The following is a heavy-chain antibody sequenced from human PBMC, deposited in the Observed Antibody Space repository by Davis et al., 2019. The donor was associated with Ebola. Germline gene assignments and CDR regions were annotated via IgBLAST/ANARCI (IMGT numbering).Heavy chain of an antibody. CDR2: ISISSGFT. D-gene: IGHD5-24*01. CDR1: GFSFSDYY. V-gene: IGHV3-11*06. J-gene: IGHJ4*02. Sequence: PGGSLRLSCAASGFSFSDYYMSWIRQAPGKGLEWVSYISISSGFTNYADSVKGRFTISRDNAKNSLYLQMNSLRAEDTAVYYCARGPRKMATTNFDYWGQGTLVTVFS. CDR3: ARGPRKMATTNFDY.